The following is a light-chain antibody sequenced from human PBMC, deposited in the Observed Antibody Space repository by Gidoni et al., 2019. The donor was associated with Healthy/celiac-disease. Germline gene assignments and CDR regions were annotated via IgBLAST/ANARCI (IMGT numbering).Light chain of an antibody. Sequence: SYVLTQPPSVSVAPGQTARITWGGNNIGSKSVHWYQQKPGQAPVLVVYDDSDRPSGIPERFSGSNSGNTATLTISRVEAGDEADDYCQVWDSSSDHYVFGTGTKVTVL. CDR1: NIGSKS. V-gene: IGLV3-21*02. J-gene: IGLJ1*01. CDR3: QVWDSSSDHYV. CDR2: DDS.